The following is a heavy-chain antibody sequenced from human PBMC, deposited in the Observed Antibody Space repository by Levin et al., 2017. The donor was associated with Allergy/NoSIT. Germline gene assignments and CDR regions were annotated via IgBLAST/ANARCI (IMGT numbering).Heavy chain of an antibody. CDR2: IWYDGSNK. J-gene: IGHJ4*02. CDR3: ARDDPVAGLGY. D-gene: IGHD6-19*01. CDR1: GFTFSSYG. Sequence: GGSLRLSCAASGFTFSSYGMHWVRQAPGKGLEWVAVIWYDGSNKYYADSVKGRFTISRDNSKNTLYLQMNSLRAEDTAVYYCARDDPVAGLGYWGQGTLVTVSS. V-gene: IGHV3-33*01.